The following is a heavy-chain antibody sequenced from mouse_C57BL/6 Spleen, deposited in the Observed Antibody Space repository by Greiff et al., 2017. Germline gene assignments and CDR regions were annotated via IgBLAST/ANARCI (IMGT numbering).Heavy chain of an antibody. CDR2: IYPGDGDT. CDR1: GYAFSSSW. V-gene: IGHV1-82*01. J-gene: IGHJ1*03. Sequence: VQRVESGPELVKPGASVKISCKASGYAFSSSWMNWVKQRPGKGLEWIGRIYPGDGDTNYNGKFKGKATLTADKSSSTAYMQLSSLTSEDSAVYFCARDGSTYWYFDVWGTGTTVTVSS. CDR3: ARDGSTYWYFDV. D-gene: IGHD1-1*01.